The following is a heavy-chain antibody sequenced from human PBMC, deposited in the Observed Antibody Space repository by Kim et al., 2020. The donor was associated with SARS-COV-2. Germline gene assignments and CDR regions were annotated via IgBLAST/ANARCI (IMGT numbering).Heavy chain of an antibody. D-gene: IGHD4-17*01. J-gene: IGHJ4*02. CDR3: AKDAYGDYGMVDY. Sequence: YADSVKGRFTISRDNSKNTLYLQMNSLRVEDTAVYYCAKDAYGDYGMVDYWGQGILVTVSS. V-gene: IGHV3-23*01.